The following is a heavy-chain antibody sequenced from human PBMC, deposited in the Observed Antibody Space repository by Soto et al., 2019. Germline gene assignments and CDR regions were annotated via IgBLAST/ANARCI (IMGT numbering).Heavy chain of an antibody. CDR3: ARNYDPPH. CDR1: GYTFTDYY. CDR2: INPNSGGT. Sequence: GASVKVYCKTSGYTFTDYYIYWVRQAPGQGLEWMGWINPNSGGTNYAQKFQGRVTMTRDTSISTAYMELSRLRSDDTAVYYCARNYDPPHWGQGTLVTVSS. V-gene: IGHV1-2*02. D-gene: IGHD3-16*01. J-gene: IGHJ4*02.